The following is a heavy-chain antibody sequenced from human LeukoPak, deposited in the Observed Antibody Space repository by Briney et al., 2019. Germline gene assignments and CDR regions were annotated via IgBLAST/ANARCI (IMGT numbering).Heavy chain of an antibody. Sequence: PGGSLRLSCAASGFTFSSYGMHWVRQAPGKGLEWVAVISYDGSNKYYADSVKGRFTISRDNAKNSLYLQMNSLRAEDTAVYYCARGDWGSAIHFDYWGQGTLVTVSS. V-gene: IGHV3-30*03. CDR3: ARGDWGSAIHFDY. J-gene: IGHJ4*02. D-gene: IGHD2-21*01. CDR1: GFTFSSYG. CDR2: ISYDGSNK.